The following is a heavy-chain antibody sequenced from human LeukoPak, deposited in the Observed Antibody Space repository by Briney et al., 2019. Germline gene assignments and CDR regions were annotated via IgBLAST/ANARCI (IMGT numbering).Heavy chain of an antibody. J-gene: IGHJ4*02. CDR1: GYTFTSYD. CDR2: MNPNSGNT. CDR3: VRGIAAVGYKY. D-gene: IGHD6-13*01. V-gene: IGHV1-8*03. Sequence: ASVKVSCKASGYTFTSYDINWVRQATGQGLEWMGWMNPNSGNTGYAQKFQGRVTITRNTSISTAYMELSSLRSEDTAVYYCVRGIAAVGYKYWGQGTLVTLSS.